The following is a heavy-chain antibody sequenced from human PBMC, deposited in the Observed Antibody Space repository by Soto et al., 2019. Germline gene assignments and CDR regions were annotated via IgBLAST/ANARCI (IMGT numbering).Heavy chain of an antibody. Sequence: SETLSLTCTVSGGSISSYYWSWIWQPPGKGLEWIGYIYYSGSTNYNPSLKSRVTISVDTSKNQFSLKLSSVTAADTAVYYCARVPVDCSSTSCPHYYYMDVWGKGTTVTVSS. V-gene: IGHV4-59*01. CDR1: GGSISSYY. CDR2: IYYSGST. CDR3: ARVPVDCSSTSCPHYYYMDV. J-gene: IGHJ6*03. D-gene: IGHD2-2*01.